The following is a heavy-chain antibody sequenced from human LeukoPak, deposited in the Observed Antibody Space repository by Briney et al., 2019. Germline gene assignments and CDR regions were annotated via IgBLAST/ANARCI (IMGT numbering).Heavy chain of an antibody. CDR3: ARGSGYYLRHWYFDL. V-gene: IGHV1-8*01. J-gene: IGHJ2*01. Sequence: ASVKVSCKASGYTFTSYDINWVRQATGQGLEWMGWMNPNSGNTGYAQKFQGRVTMTRNTSISTAYMELSSLRSEDTAVYYYARGSGYYLRHWYFDLWGRGTLVTVSS. D-gene: IGHD3-22*01. CDR2: MNPNSGNT. CDR1: GYTFTSYD.